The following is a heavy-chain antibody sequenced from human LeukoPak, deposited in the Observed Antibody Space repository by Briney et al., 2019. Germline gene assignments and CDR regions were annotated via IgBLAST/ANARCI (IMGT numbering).Heavy chain of an antibody. V-gene: IGHV4-30-4*08. CDR2: IYYSGST. CDR1: GGSISSGDYY. Sequence: SETLSLTCTVSGGSISSGDYYWSWIRQPPGKGLEWIGYIYYSGSTYYNPSLKSRVTILVDTSKNQFSLKLSSVTAADTAVYYCARTAPPAGYYDSSGYPTENWGQGTLVTVSS. J-gene: IGHJ4*02. CDR3: ARTAPPAGYYDSSGYPTEN. D-gene: IGHD3-22*01.